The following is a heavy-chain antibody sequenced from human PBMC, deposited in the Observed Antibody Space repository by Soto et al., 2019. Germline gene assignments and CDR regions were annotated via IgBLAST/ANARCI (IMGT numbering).Heavy chain of an antibody. Sequence: HPGRSLRRSCVASGIRLSGYEMNWVRQAPGKGLEWVAYISKSGTTKYYADSVKGRFTISRDTAKNTIYLQMNSLRVDDTAVYYCASVRNIALLYWRPGTLLTV. J-gene: IGHJ4*02. D-gene: IGHD1-1*01. V-gene: IGHV3-48*03. CDR2: ISKSGTTK. CDR1: GIRLSGYE. CDR3: ASVRNIALLY.